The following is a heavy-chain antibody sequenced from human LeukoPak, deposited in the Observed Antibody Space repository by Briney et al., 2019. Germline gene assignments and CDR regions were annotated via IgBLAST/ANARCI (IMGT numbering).Heavy chain of an antibody. V-gene: IGHV3-23*01. CDR2: ISGSGVST. Sequence: GGSLRLSCAASGFTFGSYAMSWVRQAPGKGLEWVSTISGSGVSTYFADSVKGRFTISRDNSKNTLYLQMNSLRAEDTAVYYCSKPLADNGDHWGQGTLVTVSS. D-gene: IGHD2-8*01. J-gene: IGHJ4*02. CDR3: SKPLADNGDH. CDR1: GFTFGSYA.